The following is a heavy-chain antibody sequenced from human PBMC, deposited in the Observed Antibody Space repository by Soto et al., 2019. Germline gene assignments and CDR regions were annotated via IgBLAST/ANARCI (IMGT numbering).Heavy chain of an antibody. CDR3: AREEKQLSRYGGDFDY. D-gene: IGHD3-16*01. Sequence: QVQLQESDPGLVKPSETLSLTCSVSDGSVNTGNYYWSWIRQPPGKGLEWIGHIYYIGTTNYNPPLKSRVTISVDTSKNQFSLKVTSVTAADTAVYFCAREEKQLSRYGGDFDYWGQGILVTVSS. CDR2: IYYIGTT. V-gene: IGHV4-61*01. J-gene: IGHJ4*02. CDR1: DGSVNTGNYY.